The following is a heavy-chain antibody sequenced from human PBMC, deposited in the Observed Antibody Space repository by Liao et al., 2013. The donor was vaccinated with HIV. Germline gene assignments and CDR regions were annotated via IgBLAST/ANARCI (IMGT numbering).Heavy chain of an antibody. CDR1: GGSISSYY. D-gene: IGHD3-10*01. CDR2: IYYSGTT. J-gene: IGHJ3*02. Sequence: QVQLQESGPGLVKPSETLSLTCTVSGGSISSYYWSWIRQPPGKGLEWIGYIYYSGTTNYNPSLKSRVTISVDTSKKQFSLKLSSVTAADTAVYYCAGGSYWPQSAFDIWGQGTMVTVSS. CDR3: AGGSYWPQSAFDI. V-gene: IGHV4-59*01.